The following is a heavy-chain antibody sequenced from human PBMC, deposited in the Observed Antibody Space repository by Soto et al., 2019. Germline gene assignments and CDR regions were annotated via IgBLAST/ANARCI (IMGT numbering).Heavy chain of an antibody. D-gene: IGHD1-26*01. V-gene: IGHV1-24*01. Sequence: QVQLVQSGAEVKKPGASVKVSCKVSGYTLTELSMQWVRQAPGKGLEWMGGFDPEDGETIYAQKFQGRVTMTEDTSTDTAYMELSSLRCEDTAVYYCATSPMVGAYFDYWGQGTLVTVSS. CDR3: ATSPMVGAYFDY. CDR2: FDPEDGET. CDR1: GYTLTELS. J-gene: IGHJ4*02.